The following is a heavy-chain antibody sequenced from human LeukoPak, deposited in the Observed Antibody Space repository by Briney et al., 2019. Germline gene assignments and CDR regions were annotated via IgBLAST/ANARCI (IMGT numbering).Heavy chain of an antibody. Sequence: SETLSLTCTVSDGSITNYDWSWVRQPPGKGLEFIGHVHYSGTANYNPSLRSRVTISIDTSKKHFFLKLKSVTAADTAVYYCARDLGYSYGSELNWFDPWGQGTLVTVSS. CDR1: DGSITNYD. J-gene: IGHJ5*02. CDR3: ARDLGYSYGSELNWFDP. CDR2: VHYSGTA. V-gene: IGHV4-59*01. D-gene: IGHD5-18*01.